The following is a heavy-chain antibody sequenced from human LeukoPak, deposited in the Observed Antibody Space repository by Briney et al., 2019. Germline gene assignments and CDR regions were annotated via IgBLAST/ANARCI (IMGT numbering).Heavy chain of an antibody. CDR3: ARARTTVTAVDAFDI. J-gene: IGHJ3*02. CDR2: IYTGGKT. Sequence: PETLSLTCTVSGGSTSTYYWSWIRQPAGKGLEWIGRIYTGGKTSFNPSLKSRVTMSVDTSKNQFSLRLSSVTAADTAVYYCARARTTVTAVDAFDIWGQGTMVTVSS. D-gene: IGHD4-17*01. CDR1: GGSTSTYY. V-gene: IGHV4-4*07.